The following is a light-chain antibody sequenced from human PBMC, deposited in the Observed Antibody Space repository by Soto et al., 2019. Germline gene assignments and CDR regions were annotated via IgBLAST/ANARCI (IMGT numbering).Light chain of an antibody. CDR1: NSDVGGYNY. V-gene: IGLV2-14*01. CDR3: SSYTSSRAYV. Sequence: QSALTQPASVSGSPGQSITISCTGTNSDVGGYNYVSWYQQQSGKAPKLMIHEVSNRPSGVSSRFSGCKSGNTASLTISGLQAEDEADYYCSSYTSSRAYVFGIGTKVTVL. CDR2: EVS. J-gene: IGLJ1*01.